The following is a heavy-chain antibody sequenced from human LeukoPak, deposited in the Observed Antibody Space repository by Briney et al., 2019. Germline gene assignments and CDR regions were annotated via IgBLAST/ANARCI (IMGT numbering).Heavy chain of an antibody. V-gene: IGHV4-4*02. CDR2: IYHSGST. CDR3: ARSEVVPAATARDGGYNWCDP. Sequence: PSGTLSLTGAVSGGSISSSNWWSWVRPPPGKGLEWSGEIYHSGSTNYNPSLKSRVTISVDKSKNQFSLKLSSVTAADTAVYYCARSEVVPAATARDGGYNWCDPWGQGTLVTVSS. J-gene: IGHJ5*02. CDR1: GGSISSSNW. D-gene: IGHD2-2*01.